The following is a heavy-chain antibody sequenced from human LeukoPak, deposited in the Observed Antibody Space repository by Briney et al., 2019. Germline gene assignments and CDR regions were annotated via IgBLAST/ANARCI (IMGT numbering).Heavy chain of an antibody. D-gene: IGHD5-18*01. Sequence: ASVKVSCKASGYTFTSYDINWVRQATGQGLEWMGWMNPNSGNTGYAQKFQGRVTITTDESTSTAYMELSSLRSEDTAVYYCARETDTAMTYAPYWGQGTLVTVSS. J-gene: IGHJ4*02. CDR3: ARETDTAMTYAPY. V-gene: IGHV1-8*01. CDR1: GYTFTSYD. CDR2: MNPNSGNT.